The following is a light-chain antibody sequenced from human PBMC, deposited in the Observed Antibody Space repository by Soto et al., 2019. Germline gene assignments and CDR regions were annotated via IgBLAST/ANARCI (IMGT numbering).Light chain of an antibody. CDR1: QGISSA. V-gene: IGKV1-13*02. CDR3: QQFNSYPRLT. Sequence: AIQLTQSPSSLSASVGDRVTITCRASQGISSALAWYQQKPGKAPKLLIYDASSLESGVPSRFSGSGSGTDFTLTISSLQPADFATYYCQQFNSYPRLTFGGGTKVDIK. J-gene: IGKJ4*01. CDR2: DAS.